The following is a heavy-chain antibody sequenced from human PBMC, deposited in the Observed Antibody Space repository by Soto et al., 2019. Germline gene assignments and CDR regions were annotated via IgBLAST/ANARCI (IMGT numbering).Heavy chain of an antibody. V-gene: IGHV4-39*01. J-gene: IGHJ4*02. Sequence: QLQLQESGPGLVKPSETLSLTCTVSGGSISSSSYYWGWIRQPPGKGLEWIGSIYYSGSTYYNPSLKSRVTISVDTSKNQFSLKLSSVTAADTAVYYCAVEYSSSAGGYWGQGTLVTVSS. CDR3: AVEYSSSAGGY. CDR2: IYYSGST. D-gene: IGHD6-6*01. CDR1: GGSISSSSYY.